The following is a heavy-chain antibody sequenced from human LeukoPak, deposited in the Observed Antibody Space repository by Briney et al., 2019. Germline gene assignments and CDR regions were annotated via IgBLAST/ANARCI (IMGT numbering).Heavy chain of an antibody. CDR1: GFTFSSYS. CDR3: ARGSLPKYYYGSGSYPSRLDY. V-gene: IGHV3-48*01. J-gene: IGHJ4*02. Sequence: PGGSLRLSCAASGFTFSSYSMNWVRQAPGKGLEWVSYISSSSSTIYYADSVKGRFTISRDNAKNSLYLQMNSLRAEDTAVYCCARGSLPKYYYGSGSYPSRLDYWGQGTLVTVSS. CDR2: ISSSSSTI. D-gene: IGHD3-10*01.